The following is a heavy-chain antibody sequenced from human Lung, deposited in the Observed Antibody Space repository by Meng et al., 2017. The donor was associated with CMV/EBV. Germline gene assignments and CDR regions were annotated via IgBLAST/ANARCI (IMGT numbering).Heavy chain of an antibody. CDR2: INPNTGAT. V-gene: IGHV1-2*02. CDR3: ARLFHTSLGTNYYYGMDV. D-gene: IGHD3-3*01. J-gene: IGHJ6*02. Sequence: ASXXVSXKASGYTFIGYNIHWVRQAPGQGLEWMGWINPNTGATKFAERFQGRVTLTTDTSISTAYMELSRLKSDDTAVFSGARLFHTSLGTNYYYGMDVWGQGTTVTVSS. CDR1: GYTFIGYN.